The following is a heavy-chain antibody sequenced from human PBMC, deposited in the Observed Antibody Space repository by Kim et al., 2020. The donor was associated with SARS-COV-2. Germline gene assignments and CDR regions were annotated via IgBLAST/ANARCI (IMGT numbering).Heavy chain of an antibody. CDR2: ISSVTNYT. CDR1: GFTFSDYY. CDR3: ARVALGSSSWYWFDP. D-gene: IGHD6-13*01. V-gene: IGHV3-11*05. Sequence: GGSLRLSCAASGFTFSDYYMSWIRQAPGKGLEWLSYISSVTNYTNYADSVEGRFTIFRDNAKNSLFLQMNSLRAEDTAVYYCARVALGSSSWYWFDPWG. J-gene: IGHJ5*02.